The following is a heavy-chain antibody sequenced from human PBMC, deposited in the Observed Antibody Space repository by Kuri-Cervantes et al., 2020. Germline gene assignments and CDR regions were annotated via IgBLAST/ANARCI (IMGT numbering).Heavy chain of an antibody. V-gene: IGHV3-13*01. J-gene: IGHJ4*02. CDR1: GFTFSSYD. D-gene: IGHD2-15*01. Sequence: GGSLRLSCAASGFTFSSYDMHWVRQATGKGLEWVSAIGTAGDTYYPGSVKGRFTISRENAKNSLYLQMNSLRAGDTAVYYCARLVGYCSGGSCLPFDYWGQGTLVTVSS. CDR3: ARLVGYCSGGSCLPFDY. CDR2: IGTAGDT.